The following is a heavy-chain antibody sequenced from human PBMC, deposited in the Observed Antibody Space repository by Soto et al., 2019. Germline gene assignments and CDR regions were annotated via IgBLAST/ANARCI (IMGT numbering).Heavy chain of an antibody. V-gene: IGHV3-53*01. CDR2: IYSGGST. CDR1: EFTVSNNY. D-gene: IGHD3-10*01. Sequence: EVQLVESGGGLIQPGGSLRLSCAASEFTVSNNYMSWVRQAPGKGLEWVSVIYSGGSTYYADSVKGRFTISRDDSKNTVYLQMNSLSADDTAVYYCARGWGGDYVDYWCQGTLVTVSS. CDR3: ARGWGGDYVDY. J-gene: IGHJ4*02.